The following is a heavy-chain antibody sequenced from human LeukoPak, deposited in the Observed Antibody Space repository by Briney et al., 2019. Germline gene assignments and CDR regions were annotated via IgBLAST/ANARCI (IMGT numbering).Heavy chain of an antibody. V-gene: IGHV3-48*01. J-gene: IGHJ4*02. CDR2: ISSSSSTI. CDR3: ARKRGGGSYYFDY. D-gene: IGHD2-15*01. Sequence: PGGSLRLSCEASGFTFSSYSMNWVRQAPGKGLEWVSYISSSSSTIYYADSVKGRFTISRDNAKNSLYLQMNSLRAEDTAVYYCARKRGGGSYYFDYWGQGTLVTVSS. CDR1: GFTFSSYS.